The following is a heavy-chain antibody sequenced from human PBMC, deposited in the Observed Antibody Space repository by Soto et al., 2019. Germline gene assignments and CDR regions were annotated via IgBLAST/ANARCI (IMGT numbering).Heavy chain of an antibody. CDR2: ISDSGIST. CDR1: GFTFSSYA. D-gene: IGHD3-10*01. Sequence: EVQLLESGGGLVQPGGSLRLSCAASGFTFSSYAMNWVRQAPGKGLEWVSGISDSGISTYHAESVKGRFTISRDNSKNTLYLQMNSLRAEDTAVYYCAKGGGSGSRYYYYMDVWGKGTTVTVSS. J-gene: IGHJ6*03. CDR3: AKGGGSGSRYYYYMDV. V-gene: IGHV3-23*01.